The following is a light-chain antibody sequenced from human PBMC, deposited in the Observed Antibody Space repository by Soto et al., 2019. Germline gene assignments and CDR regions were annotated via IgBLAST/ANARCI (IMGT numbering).Light chain of an antibody. J-gene: IGLJ1*01. CDR3: SSYTSSSTLEV. CDR2: DVS. CDR1: SSDVGGYNY. V-gene: IGLV2-14*01. Sequence: QSVLTQPASVSGSPGQSITISCTGTSSDVGGYNYVSWYHQHPGKAPKLMIYDVSNRPSGVSNRFSGSKSGNTASLTISGLQAEDEADYYCSSYTSSSTLEVFGTGTKLTVL.